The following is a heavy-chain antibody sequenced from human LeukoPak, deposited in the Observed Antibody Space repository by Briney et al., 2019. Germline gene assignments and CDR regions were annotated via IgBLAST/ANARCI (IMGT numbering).Heavy chain of an antibody. V-gene: IGHV1-69*05. CDR3: ARDLPHYYDSSGYSDY. D-gene: IGHD3-22*01. CDR2: IIPIFGTA. CDR1: GGTFISYA. Sequence: SVKVSCKASGGTFISYAISWVRQAPGQGREWMGRIIPIFGTANYAQKFQGRVTITTDESTSTAYMELSSLRSEDTAVYYCARDLPHYYDSSGYSDYWGQGTLVTVSS. J-gene: IGHJ4*02.